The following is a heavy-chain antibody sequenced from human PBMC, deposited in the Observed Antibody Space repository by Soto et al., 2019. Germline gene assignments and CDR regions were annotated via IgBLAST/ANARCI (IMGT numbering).Heavy chain of an antibody. CDR2: IYYSGST. CDR3: AREGWAYVGGDCPPLGTSGGMAV. D-gene: IGHD2-21*02. CDR1: GGSISSYY. J-gene: IGHJ6*02. V-gene: IGHV4-59*01. Sequence: SETLSLTCTVSGGSISSYYWRWIRQPPGKGLEWIGYIYYSGSTNYNLSLKSRVTISVDTSKNQFSLKLSSVTAADTAVYYCAREGWAYVGGDCPPLGTSGGMAVWGQGSTVT.